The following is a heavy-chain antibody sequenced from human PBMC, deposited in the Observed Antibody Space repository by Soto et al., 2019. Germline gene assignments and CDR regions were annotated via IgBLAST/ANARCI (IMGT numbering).Heavy chain of an antibody. D-gene: IGHD3-10*01. CDR3: ARDSTSGAIVYYYYMDV. V-gene: IGHV3-21*01. J-gene: IGHJ6*03. Sequence: EVQLVESGGGLVKPGGSLRLSCAASGFTFSSYSMNWVRQAPGKGLEWVSSISSSSSYIYYADSVKGRFTISRDNAKNSPDLQNNRLRAEDTAVYYCARDSTSGAIVYYYYMDVWGKGTTVTVSS. CDR1: GFTFSSYS. CDR2: ISSSSSYI.